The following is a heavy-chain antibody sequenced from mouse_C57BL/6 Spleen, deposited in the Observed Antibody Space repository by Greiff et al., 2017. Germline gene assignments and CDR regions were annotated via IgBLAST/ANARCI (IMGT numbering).Heavy chain of an antibody. CDR1: GYTFTSYW. CDR2: IDPSDSET. J-gene: IGHJ4*01. D-gene: IGHD3-3*01. CDR3: ASGLGQGAMDY. Sequence: QVQLQQPGAELVRPGSSVKLSCKASGYTFTSYWMHWVKQRPIQGLEWIGNIDPSDSETHYNQKFKDKATLTVDKSSSTAYMQLSSLTSEDSAVYYCASGLGQGAMDYWGQRASVTVSS. V-gene: IGHV1-52*01.